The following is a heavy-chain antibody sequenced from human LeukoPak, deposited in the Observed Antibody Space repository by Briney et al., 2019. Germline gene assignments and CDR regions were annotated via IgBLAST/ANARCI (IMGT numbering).Heavy chain of an antibody. CDR3: ARGSGWLDY. CDR1: GGSISSYY. CDR2: IYYSGSP. Sequence: SETLSLTCNVSGGSISSYYWSWIRQSPGKGLEWIGYIYYSGSPNYNPSLKSRVTISVDTSKNQFSLKLSSVTAADTAVYYCARGSGWLDYWGQGTLVTVSS. V-gene: IGHV4-59*01. J-gene: IGHJ4*02. D-gene: IGHD6-19*01.